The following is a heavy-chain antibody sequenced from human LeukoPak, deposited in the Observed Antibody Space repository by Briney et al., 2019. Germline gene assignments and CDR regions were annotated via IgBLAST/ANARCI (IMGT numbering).Heavy chain of an antibody. CDR1: GGSFSGYY. J-gene: IGHJ4*02. D-gene: IGHD6-13*01. V-gene: IGHV4-34*01. Sequence: PSETLSLTCAVYGGSFSGYYWSWIRQPPGKGLEWIGEINHSGSTNYNPSLKSRVTISVDTSKNQFSLKLSSVTAADTAVYYCARAPIIATAGRGAFDYWGQGTLVTVSS. CDR3: ARAPIIATAGRGAFDY. CDR2: INHSGST.